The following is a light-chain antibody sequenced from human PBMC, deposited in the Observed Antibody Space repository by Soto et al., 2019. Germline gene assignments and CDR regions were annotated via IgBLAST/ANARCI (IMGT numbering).Light chain of an antibody. CDR3: CSYAVSSFYWV. V-gene: IGLV2-23*01. J-gene: IGLJ3*02. CDR2: EGS. Sequence: QSALTQPASVSGSPGQSITISCTGTSSDVGSYNLVSWYQQHPGKAPKLMIYEGSKRPSGVSNRFSGSKSGNTASLTISGLQAEDEADYYCCSYAVSSFYWVFGGGTKLTVL. CDR1: SSDVGSYNL.